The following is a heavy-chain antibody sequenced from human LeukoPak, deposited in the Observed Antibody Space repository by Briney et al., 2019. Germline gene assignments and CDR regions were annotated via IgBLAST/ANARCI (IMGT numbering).Heavy chain of an antibody. CDR2: INQDGSEK. V-gene: IGHV3-7*03. CDR1: GFTFSNYW. D-gene: IGHD6-13*01. J-gene: IGHJ4*02. Sequence: GGSLRLSRAASGFTFSNYWMGWVRQAPGKGLEWVANINQDGSEKYYVDSVKGRFTISRDNAENALYLQMNSLRVEDTAVYFCARDGPAAGLYFDYWGQGILVTVSS. CDR3: ARDGPAAGLYFDY.